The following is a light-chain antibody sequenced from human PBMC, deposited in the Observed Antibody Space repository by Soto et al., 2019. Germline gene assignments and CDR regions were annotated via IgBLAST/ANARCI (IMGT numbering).Light chain of an antibody. Sequence: DIQITHSPSTLSASIVDRVTITFLASPRASRWLAWYQQKPGRAPKVLISDASTLESGVPSRFSGSGSGTEFTLTIDSVQPDDFAMYYCQKYNSYSRKFGQGTKVDIK. J-gene: IGKJ1*01. CDR1: PRASRW. CDR3: QKYNSYSRK. V-gene: IGKV1-5*01. CDR2: DAS.